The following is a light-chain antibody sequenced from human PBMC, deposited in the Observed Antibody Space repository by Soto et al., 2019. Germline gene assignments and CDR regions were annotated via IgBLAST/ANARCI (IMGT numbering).Light chain of an antibody. V-gene: IGKV3D-15*01. CDR1: QSVSSN. J-gene: IGKJ2*01. CDR3: QQYNNWPLYT. Sequence: EVVMTQSPATLSVSTGERATLSCRASQSVSSNLAWYQQNPGQAPRLLIFGASTRATGIPARFSGSGSGIEFTLTISSLQSEDFAVYYCQQYNNWPLYTFGQGTKVDIK. CDR2: GAS.